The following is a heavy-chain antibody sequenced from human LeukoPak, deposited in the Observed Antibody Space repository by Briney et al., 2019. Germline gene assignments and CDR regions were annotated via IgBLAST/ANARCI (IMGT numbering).Heavy chain of an antibody. D-gene: IGHD6-19*01. Sequence: PSETLSLTCTVSGGSISSYYWSWIRQPPGKGLEWIGYIHDSGSTNYNPSLKSRVTISVDTSKNQFSLKLSSVTAADTAVYYCAREIAVAGTPDAFDIWGQGTMVTVSS. CDR2: IHDSGST. J-gene: IGHJ3*02. CDR1: GGSISSYY. V-gene: IGHV4-59*12. CDR3: AREIAVAGTPDAFDI.